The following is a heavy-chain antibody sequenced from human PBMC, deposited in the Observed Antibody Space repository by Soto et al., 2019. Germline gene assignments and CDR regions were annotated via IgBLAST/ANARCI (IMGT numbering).Heavy chain of an antibody. CDR1: RYTFTGYY. D-gene: IGHD3-22*01. Sequence: GASVKVSCKASRYTFTGYYMHWVRQAPGQGLEWMGWINSNSGGTNYAQKFQGRVTMTRDTSISTAYMELSRLRSDDTAVYYCAAEGGYDSSGYYSDYWGQGTLVTVSS. CDR2: INSNSGGT. CDR3: AAEGGYDSSGYYSDY. V-gene: IGHV1-2*02. J-gene: IGHJ4*02.